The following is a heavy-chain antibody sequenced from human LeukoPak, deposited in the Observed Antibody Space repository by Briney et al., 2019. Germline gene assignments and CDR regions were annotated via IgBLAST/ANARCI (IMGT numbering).Heavy chain of an antibody. CDR2: INHSGST. D-gene: IGHD6-13*01. CDR3: ARLRYRSSWYYFDY. J-gene: IGHJ4*02. Sequence: SETLSLTCAVYGGSFSGYYWSWIRQPPGKGLEWIGEINHSGSTNYNPSLKSRVTISVDTSKNQFSLKLSSVTAADTAVYYCARLRYRSSWYYFDYWGQGTLVTVSS. CDR1: GGSFSGYY. V-gene: IGHV4-34*01.